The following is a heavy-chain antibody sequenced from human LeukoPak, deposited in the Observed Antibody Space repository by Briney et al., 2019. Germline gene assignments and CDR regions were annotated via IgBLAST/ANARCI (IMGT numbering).Heavy chain of an antibody. CDR3: ARDPSLSATHDAFDI. D-gene: IGHD1-1*01. CDR2: INPSSGSS. CDR1: GYTFTTYY. J-gene: IGHJ3*02. V-gene: IGHV1-46*01. Sequence: ASVKVSCKASGYTFTTYYIHWVRQAPGQGLEWMGIINPSSGSSSYAQKFQGRVTMTRDKSTSSVYMQLNSLRSEDTAIYYCARDPSLSATHDAFDIWGQGTMVTVSS.